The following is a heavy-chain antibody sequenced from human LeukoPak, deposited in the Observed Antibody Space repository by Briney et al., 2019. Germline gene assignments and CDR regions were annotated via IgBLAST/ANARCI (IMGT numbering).Heavy chain of an antibody. D-gene: IGHD3-9*01. J-gene: IGHJ4*02. CDR1: GFTFSSYA. CDR3: AKDKGLQYFVAPFGY. CDR2: ISGSGGST. Sequence: PGGSLRLSCAASGFTFSSYAMSWVRQAPGKGLEWVSAISGSGGSTYYADSVKGRFTISRDNSKNTLYLQMNSLRAEDTAVYYCAKDKGLQYFVAPFGYWGQGTLVTVSS. V-gene: IGHV3-23*01.